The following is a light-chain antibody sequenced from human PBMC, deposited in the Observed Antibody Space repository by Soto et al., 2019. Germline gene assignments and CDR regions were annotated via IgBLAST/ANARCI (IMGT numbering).Light chain of an antibody. CDR2: GAS. CDR3: QQHNNWPPWT. J-gene: IGKJ1*01. CDR1: QSVSSK. V-gene: IGKV3-15*01. Sequence: EIVMTQSPATLSLSPGERATLSCRASQSVSSKLAWYQQKPGQAPRLIMYGASTRATGIPDRFSGSGSGTEFTLTISSLQYEDFAVYYCQQHNNWPPWTFGQGTKVEIK.